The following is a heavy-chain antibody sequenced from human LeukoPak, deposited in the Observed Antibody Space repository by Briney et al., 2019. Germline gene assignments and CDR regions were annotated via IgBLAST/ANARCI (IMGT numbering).Heavy chain of an antibody. CDR3: ASGYCSGGSCYSPSDY. CDR1: GYAFTSYY. V-gene: IGHV1-46*01. J-gene: IGHJ4*02. D-gene: IGHD2-15*01. CDR2: INPSGGIT. Sequence: GASVKVPCKASGYAFTSYYMHWVRQAPGQGLEWMGLINPSGGITDYAQKFQGRVTMTRDMFTSTVYMELSSLRSEDTAVYYCASGYCSGGSCYSPSDYWGQGTLVTVSS.